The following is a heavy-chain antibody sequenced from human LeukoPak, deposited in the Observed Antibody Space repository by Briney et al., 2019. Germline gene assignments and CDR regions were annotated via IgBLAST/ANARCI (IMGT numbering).Heavy chain of an antibody. CDR1: GFVFDDYT. CDR2: ISWDGVIA. J-gene: IGHJ4*02. Sequence: GESLRLSCAASGFVFDDYTMHWVRQPPGKGLEWVSLISWDGVIAHYSDSVKGWFTISRDNRKNSLYLEMNSLRTEDSALYYCAKEVSGGSYYEWVENGGQGTVVTVSS. CDR3: AKEVSGGSYYEWVEN. D-gene: IGHD3-16*01. V-gene: IGHV3-43*01.